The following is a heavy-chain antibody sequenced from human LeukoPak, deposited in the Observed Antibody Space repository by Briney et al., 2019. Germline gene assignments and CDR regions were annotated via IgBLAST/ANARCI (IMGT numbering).Heavy chain of an antibody. V-gene: IGHV4-4*02. Sequence: SGTLSLTCAVSGGSISSSNWWSWVRQPPGKGLEWIGEIYHSGSTNYNPSLKSRVTISVDTSKNQFSLKLSSVTAADTAVYYCARTDQGNWFDPWGQGTLVTVSS. CDR3: ARTDQGNWFDP. D-gene: IGHD2-2*01. CDR1: GGSISSSNW. CDR2: IYHSGST. J-gene: IGHJ5*02.